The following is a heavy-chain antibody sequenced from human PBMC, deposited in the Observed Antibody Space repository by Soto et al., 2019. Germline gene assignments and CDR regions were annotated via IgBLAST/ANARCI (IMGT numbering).Heavy chain of an antibody. CDR1: GDSIMTSRYY. Sequence: QLQLQESGPGLVKPSETLSLACSVSGDSIMTSRYYWGWVRQAPGKGLEWIGRVYYSGNTYYNPSLKSRITIYVDTSTSRFSLQMTSVSVAETAIYDRTRIGTYDSMTYFAVHVWGPGTRVIVSS. V-gene: IGHV4-39*02. D-gene: IGHD5-12*01. J-gene: IGHJ6*02. CDR2: VYYSGNT. CDR3: TRIGTYDSMTYFAVHV.